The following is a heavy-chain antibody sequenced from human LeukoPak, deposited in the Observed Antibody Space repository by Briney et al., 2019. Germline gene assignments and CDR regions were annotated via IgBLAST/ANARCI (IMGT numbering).Heavy chain of an antibody. CDR3: AREGGNTMVRGVIIPYYYYYMDV. D-gene: IGHD3-10*01. CDR2: INPNSGGT. CDR1: GYTFTGYY. J-gene: IGHJ6*03. V-gene: IGHV1-2*02. Sequence: ASVKVSCKASGYTFTGYYMHWVRQAPGQGLEWMGWINPNSGGTNYAQKFQGRVTMTRDTSISTAYMELSRLRSDDTAVYYCAREGGNTMVRGVIIPYYYYYMDVWGKGTTVTISS.